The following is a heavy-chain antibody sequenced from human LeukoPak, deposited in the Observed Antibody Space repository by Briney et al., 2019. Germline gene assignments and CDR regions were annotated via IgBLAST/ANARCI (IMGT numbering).Heavy chain of an antibody. V-gene: IGHV3-48*04. CDR2: ISSSSSTI. CDR3: ARSIVVVPAAMGY. Sequence: GGSLRLSCEASGFTFKNAWMIWVRQAPGKGLEWVSYISSSSSTIYYADSVKGRFTISRDNAKNSLYLQMNSLRAEDTAVYYCARSIVVVPAAMGYWGQGTLVTVSS. J-gene: IGHJ4*02. D-gene: IGHD2-2*01. CDR1: GFTFKNAW.